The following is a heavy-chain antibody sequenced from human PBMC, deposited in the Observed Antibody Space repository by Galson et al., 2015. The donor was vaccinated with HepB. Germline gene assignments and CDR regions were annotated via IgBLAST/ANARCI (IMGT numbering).Heavy chain of an antibody. CDR3: AGDDILTGYYITDFDY. CDR1: GYTFSTYS. D-gene: IGHD3-9*01. J-gene: IGHJ4*02. CDR2: ISAYSHET. Sequence: SVKVSCKASGYTFSTYSITWVRQAPGQGLEWMGWISAYSHETNYAQKFQGRVTMTTDTSTNTAYMELRSLRSDDTAVCYCAGDDILTGYYITDFDYWGQGTLVTVSS. V-gene: IGHV1-18*01.